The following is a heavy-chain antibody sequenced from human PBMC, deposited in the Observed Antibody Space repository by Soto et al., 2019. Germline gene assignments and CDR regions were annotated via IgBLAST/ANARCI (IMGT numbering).Heavy chain of an antibody. CDR3: ARTRRGGSGSYRSYYYYYGMDV. D-gene: IGHD3-10*01. CDR2: INHSGST. Sequence: ETLQHPYTGSDGSFIGEYWSGIRQPLGTSLEWIGEINHSGSTNYNPSLKSRVTISVDTSKNQFSLKLSSVTAADTAVYYFARTRRGGSGSYRSYYYYYGMDVWGQGTTVT. CDR1: DGSFIGEY. V-gene: IGHV4-34*01. J-gene: IGHJ6*02.